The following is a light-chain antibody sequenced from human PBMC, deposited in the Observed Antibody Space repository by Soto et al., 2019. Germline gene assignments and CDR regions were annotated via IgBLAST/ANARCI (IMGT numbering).Light chain of an antibody. J-gene: IGLJ2*01. CDR2: EVR. CDR1: NSDVGTYNY. V-gene: IGLV2-14*01. CDR3: SSYTSSSTVV. Sequence: QSALTQPASVSGSPGQSITISCTGTNSDVGTYNYVSWFQQHPGKAPKLMIYEVRNRPSGVSNRFSGSKSGKTASLTISGLQAEDEADYYCSSYTSSSTVVFGGGTKLTVL.